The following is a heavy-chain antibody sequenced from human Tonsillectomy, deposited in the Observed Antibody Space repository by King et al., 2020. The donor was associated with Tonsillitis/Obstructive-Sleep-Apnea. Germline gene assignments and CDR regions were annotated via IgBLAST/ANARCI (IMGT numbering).Heavy chain of an antibody. J-gene: IGHJ6*04. Sequence: VQLVESGGGLVQPGGSLRLSCAASEFNFSSYAMSWVRQAPGKGLEWVSAISDSGDSTYYAASVKGRFTISRDNSKNTVYLQMNSLRAEDTAVYYCAKGVPSHMKLFPSHYYSMDVWGKGTTVTVSS. V-gene: IGHV3-23*04. CDR3: AKGVPSHMKLFPSHYYSMDV. D-gene: IGHD2-21*01. CDR1: EFNFSSYA. CDR2: ISDSGDST.